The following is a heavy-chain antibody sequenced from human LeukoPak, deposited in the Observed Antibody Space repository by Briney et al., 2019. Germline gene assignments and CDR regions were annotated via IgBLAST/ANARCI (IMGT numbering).Heavy chain of an antibody. D-gene: IGHD6-13*01. CDR1: GYTFTSHA. J-gene: IGHJ4*02. CDR3: ARGPRVAADDY. V-gene: IGHV1-3*01. Sequence: ASVKVSCKASGYTFTSHAMHWVRQAPGQRLEWMGWINAGNGNTKYSQKFQGRVTITRDTSASTAYMELSSLTSEDTGIYYCARGPRVAADDYWGQGTLVTVSS. CDR2: INAGNGNT.